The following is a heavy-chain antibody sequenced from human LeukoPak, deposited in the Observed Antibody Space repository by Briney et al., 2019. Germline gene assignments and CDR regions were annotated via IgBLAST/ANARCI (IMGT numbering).Heavy chain of an antibody. CDR3: ARATLTGLDGIGVDY. Sequence: ASVKVSCKASGYTFTGYYMHWVRQAPGQGLEWMGWINPNSGGTNYAQKFQGRVTMTRDTSISTAYMELSRLRSDDTAVYYCARATLTGLDGIGVDYWGQGTLVTVSS. D-gene: IGHD3-9*01. CDR1: GYTFTGYY. J-gene: IGHJ4*02. V-gene: IGHV1-2*02. CDR2: INPNSGGT.